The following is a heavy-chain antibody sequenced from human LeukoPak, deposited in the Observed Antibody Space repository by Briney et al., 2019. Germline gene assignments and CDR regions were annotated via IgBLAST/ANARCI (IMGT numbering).Heavy chain of an antibody. CDR2: INHSGST. Sequence: PGGSLRLSCVASGFTFNRYWMIWVRQAPGKGLEWIGEINHSGSTNYNPSLKSRVTISVDTSKNQFSLKLSSVTAADTAVYYCARAKYYYDSSGYFSPYYYMDVWGKGTTVTVSS. D-gene: IGHD3-22*01. CDR1: GFTFNRYW. J-gene: IGHJ6*03. CDR3: ARAKYYYDSSGYFSPYYYMDV. V-gene: IGHV4-34*01.